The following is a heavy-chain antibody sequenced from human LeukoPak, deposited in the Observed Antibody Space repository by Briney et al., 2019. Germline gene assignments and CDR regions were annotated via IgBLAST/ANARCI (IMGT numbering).Heavy chain of an antibody. CDR3: TTDPIKYQLPLNNFDY. CDR1: GFTFSNAW. J-gene: IGHJ4*02. Sequence: GSLRLSCAASGFTFSNAWMSWVRQAPGKGLEWVGRIKSKTDGGTTDYAAPVKGRFTISRDDSKNTLYLQMNSLKTEDTAVYYCTTDPIKYQLPLNNFDYWGQGTLVTVSS. D-gene: IGHD2-2*01. CDR2: IKSKTDGGTT. V-gene: IGHV3-15*01.